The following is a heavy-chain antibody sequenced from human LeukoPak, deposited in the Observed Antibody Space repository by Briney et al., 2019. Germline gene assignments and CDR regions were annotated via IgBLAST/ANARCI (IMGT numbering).Heavy chain of an antibody. CDR1: GFTFSNYD. V-gene: IGHV3-13*01. J-gene: IGHJ6*02. CDR2: IVTADDT. D-gene: IGHD4-17*01. Sequence: GSLRLPCVASGFTFSNYDMDWFRQATGKGLEGGSDIVTADDTYYTGSVKGRFTISRENPKNSLYLQINSLRAGDTAVYYCARGPATVTASYYYYAMDVWGQGTTVTVSS. CDR3: ARGPATVTASYYYYAMDV.